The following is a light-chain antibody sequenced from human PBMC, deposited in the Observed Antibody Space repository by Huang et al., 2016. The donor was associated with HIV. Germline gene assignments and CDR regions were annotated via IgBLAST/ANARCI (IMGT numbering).Light chain of an antibody. Sequence: DIQMTHSPSSLSASVGDRVSITCRASQSISTYLNWYQQKPGKAPQLLIYGAASLQSGVPSRFSGSGSGTDFTLTISSLQPEDFATYYCQQSHSTMYAFGQGTKVGIK. J-gene: IGKJ2*01. CDR2: GAA. V-gene: IGKV1-39*01. CDR1: QSISTY. CDR3: QQSHSTMYA.